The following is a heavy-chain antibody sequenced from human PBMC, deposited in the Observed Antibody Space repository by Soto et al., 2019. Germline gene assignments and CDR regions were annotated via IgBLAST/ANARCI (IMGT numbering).Heavy chain of an antibody. D-gene: IGHD3-10*01. V-gene: IGHV1-18*01. CDR3: ARFEGSKAITMVRGVIDY. Sequence: QVQLVQSGAEVKKPGASVKVSCKASGYTFTSYGISWVRQAPGQGLEWMGWISAYNGNTNYAQKLQGRVTMTTDTXTXTVXMELRSLRSDDTAVYYCARFEGSKAITMVRGVIDYWGQGTLVTVSS. CDR2: ISAYNGNT. CDR1: GYTFTSYG. J-gene: IGHJ4*02.